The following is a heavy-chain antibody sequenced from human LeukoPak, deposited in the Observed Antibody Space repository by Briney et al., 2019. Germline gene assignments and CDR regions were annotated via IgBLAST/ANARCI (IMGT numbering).Heavy chain of an antibody. CDR1: GGSISSYY. Sequence: SETLSLTCTVSGGSISSYYWSWIWKPDGTGLGRIGRIYISGSTNSNPSLKGRVNMSVDTSKNQFTLKLSSVTAADTAVYYCAGDPRTGTVTTTGMDVWGQGTTVTVSS. J-gene: IGHJ6*02. D-gene: IGHD4-17*01. CDR3: AGDPRTGTVTTTGMDV. V-gene: IGHV4-4*07. CDR2: IYISGST.